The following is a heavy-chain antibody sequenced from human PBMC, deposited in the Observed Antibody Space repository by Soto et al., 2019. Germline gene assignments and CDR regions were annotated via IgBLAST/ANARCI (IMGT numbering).Heavy chain of an antibody. CDR1: GYSFSSLD. V-gene: IGHV1-8*01. CDR3: ARGVTAGVDY. D-gene: IGHD1-26*01. CDR2: MQPRDGRT. Sequence: QVQLVQSGAEVREPGAAVKVSCKASGYSFSSLDINWVRQTTGQRLEWMGWMQPRDGRTGYAQKFQGRVTMTGDTSINTAYMELSSLTSDDTAFYYCARGVTAGVDYWGQGTLVTVSS. J-gene: IGHJ4*02.